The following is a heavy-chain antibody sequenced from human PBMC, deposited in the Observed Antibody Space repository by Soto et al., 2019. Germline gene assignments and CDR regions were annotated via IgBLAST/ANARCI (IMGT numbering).Heavy chain of an antibody. CDR1: GYTFTSYG. V-gene: IGHV1-18*01. D-gene: IGHD2-2*02. CDR3: ARDCSSTSCHNYHYYYYGMDV. CDR2: ISAYNGNT. Sequence: ASVKVSCKASGYTFTSYGISWVRQAPGQGLEWMGWISAYNGNTNYAQKLQGRVTMTTDTSTSTAYMELRSLRSDDTAVYYCARDCSSTSCHNYHYYYYGMDVWGQGTTVTVSS. J-gene: IGHJ6*02.